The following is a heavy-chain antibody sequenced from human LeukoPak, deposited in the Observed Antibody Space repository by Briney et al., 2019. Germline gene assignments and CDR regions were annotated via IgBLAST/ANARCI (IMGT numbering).Heavy chain of an antibody. CDR1: GGSISSGGYS. Sequence: SETLSLTCAVSGGSISSGGYSWSWIRQPPGKGLEWIGYIYHSGSTYYNPSLRSRVTITVDRSKNQFSLKLSSVTAADTAVYYCARVGGNVEFDYWGQGTLVTVSS. V-gene: IGHV4-30-2*01. J-gene: IGHJ4*02. CDR3: ARVGGNVEFDY. CDR2: IYHSGST. D-gene: IGHD3-16*02.